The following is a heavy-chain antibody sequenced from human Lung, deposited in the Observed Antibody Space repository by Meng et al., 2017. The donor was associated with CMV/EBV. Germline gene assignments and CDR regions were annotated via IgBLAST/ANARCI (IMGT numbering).Heavy chain of an antibody. CDR1: GFTFSSYA. J-gene: IGHJ5*02. Sequence: GESLKISCAASGFTFSSYAMSWVRQAPGKGLEWVSAISGSGGSTYYADSVKGRFTISRDNAKNTLYLQMNSLRAEDTAVYYCAKVVVPAAMRNWFDPWGQRTLVTVSS. D-gene: IGHD2-2*01. CDR3: AKVVVPAAMRNWFDP. V-gene: IGHV3-23*01. CDR2: ISGSGGST.